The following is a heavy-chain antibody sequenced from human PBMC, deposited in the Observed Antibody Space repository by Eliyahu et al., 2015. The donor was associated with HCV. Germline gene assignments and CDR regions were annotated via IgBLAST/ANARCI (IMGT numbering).Heavy chain of an antibody. CDR1: GFTVSSNY. Sequence: EVQLVESGGGLVQPGGSLRLSCAASGFTVSSNYMSWVRQAPGKGLEWVSVIYSGWWPLLRETPKGRFTISRDNSKNTLYLQMNSLRAEDTAVYYCARDSVSAGGYYYYGMDVWGQGTTVTVSS. J-gene: IGHJ6*02. CDR3: ARDSVSAGGYYYYGMDV. V-gene: IGHV3-66*01. D-gene: IGHD2-8*01. CDR2: IYSGWWP.